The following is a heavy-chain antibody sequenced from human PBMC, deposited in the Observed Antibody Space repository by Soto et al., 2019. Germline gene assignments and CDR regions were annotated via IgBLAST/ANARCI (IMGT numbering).Heavy chain of an antibody. Sequence: SVKVSCKASGGTFSTHAIIWVRQAPGHGLEWMGGIIPISGTTYYTQKFQGRVTITADEPTSTAFMELNSLKSEDTAVFYCARGYCSGGNCYSGMDVWGQGTMVTVSS. CDR3: ARGYCSGGNCYSGMDV. D-gene: IGHD2-15*01. CDR1: GGTFSTHA. J-gene: IGHJ6*02. V-gene: IGHV1-69*13. CDR2: IIPISGTT.